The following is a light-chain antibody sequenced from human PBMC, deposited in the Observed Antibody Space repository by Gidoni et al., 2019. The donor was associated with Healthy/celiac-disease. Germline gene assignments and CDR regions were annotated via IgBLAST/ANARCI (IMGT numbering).Light chain of an antibody. V-gene: IGKV1-39*01. CDR2: AAS. J-gene: IGKJ4*01. CDR3: QQSYSTTELT. CDR1: QSISSY. Sequence: DIHLPQSPSSLSASVGDRLTLPCRASQSISSYLNWYQQKPGKAPKLLIYAASSLQSGVPSRFSGSGAGTDFTLTISSMQPEDVATYYCQQSYSTTELTFGGGTKVEIK.